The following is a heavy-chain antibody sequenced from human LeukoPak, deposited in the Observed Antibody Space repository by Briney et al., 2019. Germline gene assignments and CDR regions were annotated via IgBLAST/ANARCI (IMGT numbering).Heavy chain of an antibody. J-gene: IGHJ4*02. CDR1: GFTFSSYG. V-gene: IGHV3-30*02. CDR3: AKDLWDSSSSEY. CDR2: IRYDGSNK. D-gene: IGHD6-6*01. Sequence: PGGSLRLSCAASGFTFSSYGMHWVRQAPGEGLEWVAFIRYDGSNKYYANSVKGRFTISRDNSKNTLYLQMNSLRAEDTAVYYCAKDLWDSSSSEYWGQGTLVTVSS.